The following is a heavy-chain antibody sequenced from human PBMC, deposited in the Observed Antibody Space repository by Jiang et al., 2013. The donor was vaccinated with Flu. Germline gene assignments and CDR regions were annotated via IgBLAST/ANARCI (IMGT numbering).Heavy chain of an antibody. CDR2: INHSGST. CDR1: GGSFSGYY. J-gene: IGHJ4*02. Sequence: GLVKPSETLSLTCAVYGGSFSGYYWSWIRQPPGKGLEWIGEINHSGSTNYNPSLKSRVTISVDTSKNQFSLKLSSVTAADTAVYYCARHFRSWNYEGGFDYWGQGTLVTVSS. V-gene: IGHV4-34*01. D-gene: IGHD1-7*01. CDR3: ARHFRSWNYEGGFDY.